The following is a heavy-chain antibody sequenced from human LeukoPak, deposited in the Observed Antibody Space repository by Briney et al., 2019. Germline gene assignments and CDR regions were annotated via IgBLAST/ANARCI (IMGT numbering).Heavy chain of an antibody. D-gene: IGHD2-2*01. J-gene: IGHJ4*02. V-gene: IGHV3-30-3*01. Sequence: GGSLRLSCAASGFTFSSYAMHWVHQAPGKGLEWVAVISYDGSNKYYADSVKGRFTISRDNSKNTLYLQMNSLRAEDTAVYYCARENLIVVVPAAFLDYWGQGTLVTVSS. CDR1: GFTFSSYA. CDR3: ARENLIVVVPAAFLDY. CDR2: ISYDGSNK.